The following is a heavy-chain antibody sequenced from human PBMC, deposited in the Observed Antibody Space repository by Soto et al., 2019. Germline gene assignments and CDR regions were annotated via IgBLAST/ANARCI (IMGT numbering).Heavy chain of an antibody. D-gene: IGHD3-3*01. CDR3: ARAHIAIFGVVIIKDYGLDV. V-gene: IGHV4-30-4*01. Sequence: QVQLQESGPGLVKPSQTLSLTCTVSGGSITSGDDYWSWIRQPPGQGLEWIGSIYFSGSTYYNPYLKSRVTVSVVTSNNQFSLKLNAVTAADTAVYYCARAHIAIFGVVIIKDYGLDVWGQGTTVTVSS. CDR2: IYFSGST. CDR1: GGSITSGDDY. J-gene: IGHJ6*02.